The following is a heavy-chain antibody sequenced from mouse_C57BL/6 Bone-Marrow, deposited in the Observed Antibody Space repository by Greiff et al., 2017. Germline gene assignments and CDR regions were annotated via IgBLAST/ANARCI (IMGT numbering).Heavy chain of an antibody. CDR2: IYPSSGNT. J-gene: IGHJ2*01. CDR3: ARFTTVVATDY. D-gene: IGHD1-1*01. V-gene: IGHV1-81*01. CDR1: GYTFTSYG. Sequence: VQLQQSGAELARPGASVKLSCKASGYTFTSYGIRWVKQRTGPGLEWIGEIYPSSGNTYYNEKFKGKATLTADKSSSTAYMELRSLTSEDSASYYCARFTTVVATDYWGQGTTRTVSS.